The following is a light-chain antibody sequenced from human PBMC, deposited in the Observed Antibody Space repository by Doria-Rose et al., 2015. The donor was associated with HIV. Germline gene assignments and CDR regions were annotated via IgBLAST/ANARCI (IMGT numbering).Light chain of an antibody. CDR3: QQFDSFPRS. CDR1: QGISRY. CDR2: GAS. J-gene: IGKJ1*01. V-gene: IGKV1-9*01. Sequence: TQSPSFLSASVGVRVTITCRASQGISRYLAWYQQKPATAPTLLIFGASTLQSEFPSRFSGSVSGTASTLTISSLQPEDFATYYCQQFDSFPRSFGQGTKVELK.